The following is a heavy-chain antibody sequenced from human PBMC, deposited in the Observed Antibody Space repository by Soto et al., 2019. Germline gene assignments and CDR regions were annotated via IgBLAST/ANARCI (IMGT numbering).Heavy chain of an antibody. D-gene: IGHD2-2*01. V-gene: IGHV3-7*01. CDR3: ARASSVNYYYMDV. CDR1: GFTFSSQA. J-gene: IGHJ6*03. CDR2: IKQDGDEK. Sequence: GGSLRLSCAASGFTFSSQAMSWVRQAPGKGLEWVANIKQDGDEKYYVDSVKGRFTISRDNAKNTLYLQMNSLRAEDTAVYYCARASSVNYYYMDVWGKGTTVTVSS.